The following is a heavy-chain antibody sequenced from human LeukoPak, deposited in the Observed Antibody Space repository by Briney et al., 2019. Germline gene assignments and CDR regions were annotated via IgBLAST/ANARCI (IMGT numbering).Heavy chain of an antibody. CDR2: IWYDGSNE. Sequence: GGSLRLSCAASGFTFTTCGMHWVRQAPGKGLEWVAVIWYDGSNEYYADSVKGRFTISRDNSKNTLYLQMNSLRAEDTAVYYCVLAATRGYYGMDVWGQGTTVTVSS. V-gene: IGHV3-33*08. D-gene: IGHD2-15*01. CDR3: VLAATRGYYGMDV. J-gene: IGHJ6*02. CDR1: GFTFTTCG.